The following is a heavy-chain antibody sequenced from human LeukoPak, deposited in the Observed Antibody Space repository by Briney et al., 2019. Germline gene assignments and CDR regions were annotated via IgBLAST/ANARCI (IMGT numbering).Heavy chain of an antibody. V-gene: IGHV4-34*01. CDR1: GGSFSGYY. CDR2: INHSGST. D-gene: IGHD5-12*01. Sequence: SETLSLTCAVYGGSFSGYYWSWLRQPPGKGLEWIGEINHSGSTNYNPSLKSRVTISVDTSKNQFSLKLSSVTAADTAVYYCARDARDRYGGYAFGYWGQGTLVTVSS. J-gene: IGHJ4*02. CDR3: ARDARDRYGGYAFGY.